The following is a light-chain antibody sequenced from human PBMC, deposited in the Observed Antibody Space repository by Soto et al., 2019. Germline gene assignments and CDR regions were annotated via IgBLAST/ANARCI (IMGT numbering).Light chain of an antibody. CDR3: QTWGTGIVV. CDR2: LNSDGSH. Sequence: QSVLTQSPSASASLGASVKLTCTLSSGHSNYAIAWHQQQPEKGPQYLMKLNSDGSHIKGDGIADRFSGSSSGTERYLTISSLQSEDEADYYCQTWGTGIVVFGGGTKLTVL. J-gene: IGLJ2*01. V-gene: IGLV4-69*01. CDR1: SGHSNYA.